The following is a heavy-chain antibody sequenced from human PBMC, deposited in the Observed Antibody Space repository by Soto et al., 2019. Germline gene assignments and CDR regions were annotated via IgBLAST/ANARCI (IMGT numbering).Heavy chain of an antibody. CDR2: ISGSGGST. Sequence: QAGGSLRLSCAASGFTFSSYAMSWVRQAPGKGLEWVSAISGSGGSTYYADSVKGRFTISRDNSKNTLYLQMNSLRAEDTAVYYCAKENYYDSSGSPRGSYDYWGQGTLVTVSS. V-gene: IGHV3-23*01. J-gene: IGHJ4*02. CDR3: AKENYYDSSGSPRGSYDY. D-gene: IGHD3-22*01. CDR1: GFTFSSYA.